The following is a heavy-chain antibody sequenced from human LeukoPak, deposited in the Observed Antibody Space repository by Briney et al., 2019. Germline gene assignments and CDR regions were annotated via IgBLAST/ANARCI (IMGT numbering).Heavy chain of an antibody. D-gene: IGHD3-22*01. J-gene: IGHJ4*02. CDR3: ARVMIVVVIADY. Sequence: SSETLSLTCTVSGYSISSGYYWGWIRQPPGKGLEWIGSIYHSGSTYYNPSLKSRVTISVDTSKNQFSLKLSSVTAADTAVYYCARVMIVVVIADYWGQGTLVTVSS. CDR2: IYHSGST. V-gene: IGHV4-38-2*02. CDR1: GYSISSGYY.